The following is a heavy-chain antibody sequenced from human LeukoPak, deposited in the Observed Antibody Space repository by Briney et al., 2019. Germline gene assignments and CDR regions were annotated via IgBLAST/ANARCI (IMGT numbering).Heavy chain of an antibody. D-gene: IGHD6-6*01. CDR2: MNPNSGNT. CDR3: ARGWGIAARHYYYGMDV. CDR1: GYTFTSYD. J-gene: IGHJ6*02. V-gene: IGHV1-8*01. Sequence: GGSVTVSCKASGYTFTSYDINWVRQAPGQGLEWMGWMNPNSGNTGYAQKFQGRVTMTRNTSISTAYMELSSLRSEDTAVYYCARGWGIAARHYYYGMDVWGQGTTVTVSS.